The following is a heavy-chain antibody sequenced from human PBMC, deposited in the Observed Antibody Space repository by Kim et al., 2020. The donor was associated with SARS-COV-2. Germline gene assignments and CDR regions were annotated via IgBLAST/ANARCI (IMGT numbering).Heavy chain of an antibody. V-gene: IGHV4-59*01. CDR1: GGSISSYY. CDR2: IYYSGST. D-gene: IGHD3-10*01. Sequence: SETLSLTCTVSGGSISSYYWSWIRQPPGKGLEWIGYIYYSGSTNYNPSLKSRVTISVDTSKNQFSLKLSSVTAADTAVYYCAKSGFGESLIAFDIWGQGTMVTVSS. CDR3: AKSGFGESLIAFDI. J-gene: IGHJ3*02.